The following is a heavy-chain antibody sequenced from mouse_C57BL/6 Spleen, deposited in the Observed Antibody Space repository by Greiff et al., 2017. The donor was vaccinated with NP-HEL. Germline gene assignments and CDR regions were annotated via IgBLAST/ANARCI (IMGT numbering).Heavy chain of an antibody. CDR2: ISSGGSYT. D-gene: IGHD2-4*01. CDR3: ARHAPYDYDGYFDV. Sequence: VMLVESGGDLVKPGGSLKLSCAASGFTFSSYGMSWVRQTPDKRLEWVATISSGGSYTYYPDSVKGRFTISRDNAKNTLYLQMSSLKSEDTAMYYCARHAPYDYDGYFDVWGTGTTVTVSS. V-gene: IGHV5-6*01. J-gene: IGHJ1*03. CDR1: GFTFSSYG.